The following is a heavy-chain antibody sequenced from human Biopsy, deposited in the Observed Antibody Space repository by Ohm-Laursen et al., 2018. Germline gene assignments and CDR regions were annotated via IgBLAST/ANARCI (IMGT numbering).Heavy chain of an antibody. D-gene: IGHD3-9*01. V-gene: IGHV1-69*06. CDR1: GGTFSNYG. CDR3: ATKLTGYFHH. J-gene: IGHJ1*01. CDR2: NIPILGTG. Sequence: VSSVKVSCKAPGGTFSNYGVNWVRQAPGQGLEWLGGNIPILGTGNYAQKFQDRVTVAADTSTSTATMELRSLRSDDTAVYYCATKLTGYFHHWGQGILVIVSS.